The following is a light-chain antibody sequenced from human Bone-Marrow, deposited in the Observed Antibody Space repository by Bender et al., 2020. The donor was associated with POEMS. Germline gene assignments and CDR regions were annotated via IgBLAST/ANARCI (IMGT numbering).Light chain of an antibody. CDR3: ATWDDSLNGWV. CDR2: NNS. V-gene: IGLV1-44*01. CDR1: SSKFGSYP. Sequence: QSVLTHPPSASGTPGQRVTISCSGSSSKFGSYPVNWYQQLPGAAPKLVIFNNSQRPSGVPDRFSGSNSGTSASLAISGLLSVDEADFYCATWDDSLNGWVFGGGTKLTVL. J-gene: IGLJ3*02.